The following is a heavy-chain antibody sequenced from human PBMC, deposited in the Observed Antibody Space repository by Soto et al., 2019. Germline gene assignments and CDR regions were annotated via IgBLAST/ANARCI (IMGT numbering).Heavy chain of an antibody. V-gene: IGHV3-74*01. CDR2: INSDGSST. CDR3: ARLGHSGSYLSHYYYYYGMDV. J-gene: IGHJ6*02. CDR1: VFTFSSYW. D-gene: IGHD1-26*01. Sequence: GGCLRLSCAASVFTFSSYWMHWVRQSPGKGLVWVSRINSDGSSTSYADSVKGRFTISRDNAKNTLYLQMKSLRAEDTAVYYCARLGHSGSYLSHYYYYYGMDVWGQGTTVTVSS.